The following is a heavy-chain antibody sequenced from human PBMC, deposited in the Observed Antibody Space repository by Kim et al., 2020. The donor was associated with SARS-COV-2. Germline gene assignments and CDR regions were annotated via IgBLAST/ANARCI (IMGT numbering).Heavy chain of an antibody. CDR2: ISGSDTTT. J-gene: IGHJ4*02. Sequence: GGSLRLSCAASGFTFSNYYMNWVRQPPGKGLEWVSFISGSDTTTLYADSVKGRFTISRDNAKISLYLQMNSLRDEDTAVYYCATVGSIRGGGPDDYWGQGTLVTVSS. V-gene: IGHV3-48*02. CDR1: GFTFSNYY. D-gene: IGHD3-16*01. CDR3: ATVGSIRGGGPDDY.